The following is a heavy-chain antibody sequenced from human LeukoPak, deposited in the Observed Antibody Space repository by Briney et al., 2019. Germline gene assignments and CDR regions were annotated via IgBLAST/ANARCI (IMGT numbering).Heavy chain of an antibody. Sequence: GASVKVSCKASGYTFTGYYMHWVRQAPGQGLEWKGWINTNTGNPTYAQGFTGRFVFSLDTSVSTAYLQISSLKAEDTAVYYCARDSKIFGVVTPGYWGQGTLVTVSS. CDR1: GYTFTGYY. CDR2: INTNTGNP. CDR3: ARDSKIFGVVTPGY. J-gene: IGHJ4*02. V-gene: IGHV7-4-1*02. D-gene: IGHD3-3*01.